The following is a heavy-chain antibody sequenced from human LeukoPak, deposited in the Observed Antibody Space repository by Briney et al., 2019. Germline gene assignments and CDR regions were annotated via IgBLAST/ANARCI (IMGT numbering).Heavy chain of an antibody. J-gene: IGHJ4*02. CDR1: GFTFSSYW. CDR2: IKQDGSES. D-gene: IGHD3-16*01. Sequence: GGSLRLSCAASGFTFSSYWMSWVRQAPGKGLEWVANIKQDGSESYYVDSVKGRFTFSRDNAKNSLYLQINSLRAEDTAVYYCARLGEKADFDYWGQGTLVTVSS. CDR3: ARLGEKADFDY. V-gene: IGHV3-7*01.